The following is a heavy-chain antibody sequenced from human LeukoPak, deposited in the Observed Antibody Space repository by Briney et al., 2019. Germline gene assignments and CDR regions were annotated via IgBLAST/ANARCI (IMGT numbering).Heavy chain of an antibody. D-gene: IGHD2-2*01. Sequence: ASVKVSCKASGYTFTSYYMHWVRQAPGQGLEWMGIINPSGGSTSYAQKFQGRVTITRDTSTSTVYMELSSLRSEDTAVYYCAREDCSSTSCYNWFDPWGQGTLVTVSS. CDR1: GYTFTSYY. CDR3: AREDCSSTSCYNWFDP. CDR2: INPSGGST. J-gene: IGHJ5*02. V-gene: IGHV1-46*01.